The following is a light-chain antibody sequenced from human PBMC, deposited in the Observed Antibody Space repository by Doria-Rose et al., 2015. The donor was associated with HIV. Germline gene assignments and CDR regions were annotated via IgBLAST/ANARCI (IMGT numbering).Light chain of an antibody. V-gene: IGKV4-1*01. CDR3: QQYYSGYT. J-gene: IGKJ2*01. CDR1: QSVLYSSNNKNY. Sequence: TQSPDSLAVSLGERATLNCKSSQSVLYSSNNKNYLAWYQHKPGQPPKLLIYWASTRESGVPDRFSGSGSGTDFTLTISSLQAEDVAVYYCQQYYSGYTGVPVTQPESK. CDR2: WAS.